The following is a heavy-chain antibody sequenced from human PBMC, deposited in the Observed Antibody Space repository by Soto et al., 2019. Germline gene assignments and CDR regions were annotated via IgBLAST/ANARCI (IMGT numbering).Heavy chain of an antibody. D-gene: IGHD3-3*01. CDR2: IYYTGST. V-gene: IGHV4-61*01. CDR1: GGSVSSESHY. J-gene: IGHJ6*02. CDR3: ARDQYDFRSGSYYYAMEV. Sequence: QVQLLESGPGLVKPSETLSLTCTVSGGSVSSESHYWSWIRQPPGKGLEWIGYIYYTGSTNYNPSLKGRVTMSVDTARDQVSLRLRSVTRADTAVYYCARDQYDFRSGSYYYAMEVLGQGTKVTVSS.